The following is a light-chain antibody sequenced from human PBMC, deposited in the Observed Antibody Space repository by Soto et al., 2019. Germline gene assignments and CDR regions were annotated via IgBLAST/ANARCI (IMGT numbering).Light chain of an antibody. J-gene: IGKJ5*01. Sequence: EIVMTQTPATSSACPGVRAIRSCTASQSVSSNLAWYQQKPGQAPRLRIYADSNRATGIPARFSGSGSGTDFTLTISRLEPEDFPLYYCQQHDILLITFGQGTRTEI. CDR3: QQHDILLIT. CDR2: ADS. V-gene: IGKV3D-15*01. CDR1: QSVSSN.